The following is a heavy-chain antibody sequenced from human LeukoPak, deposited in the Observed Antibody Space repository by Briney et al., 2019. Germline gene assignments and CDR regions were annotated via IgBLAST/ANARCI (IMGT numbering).Heavy chain of an antibody. CDR3: ARGSVRCSSTSCYWDWFDP. D-gene: IGHD2-2*01. J-gene: IGHJ5*02. V-gene: IGHV1-2*02. CDR1: GYTFTGYY. Sequence: ASVKVSCKASGYTFTGYYMHWVRQAPGQGLEWMGWINPNSGGTNYAQKFQGRVTMTRDTSISTAYMELSRLRSDDTAVYYCARGSVRCSSTSCYWDWFDPWGQGTLVTVSS. CDR2: INPNSGGT.